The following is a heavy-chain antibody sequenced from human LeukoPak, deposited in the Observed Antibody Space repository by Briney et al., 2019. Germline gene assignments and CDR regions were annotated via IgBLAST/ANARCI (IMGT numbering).Heavy chain of an antibody. V-gene: IGHV4-30-2*01. CDR3: ARRDDSGFN. D-gene: IGHD3-22*01. CDR2: IYHSGST. J-gene: IGHJ4*02. CDR1: GGSISSGGYS. Sequence: PSETLSLTCAVSGGSISSGGYSWSWIRQPPGKGLEWIGYIYHSGSTYYNPSLKSRVTISVDRSKNQFSLKLSSVTAADTAVYYCARRDDSGFNWGQGTLVTVSS.